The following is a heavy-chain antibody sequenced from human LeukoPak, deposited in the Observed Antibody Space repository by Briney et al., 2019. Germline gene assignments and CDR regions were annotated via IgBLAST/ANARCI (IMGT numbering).Heavy chain of an antibody. CDR3: ARSYDSRGYFYYGMDV. Sequence: SETLSLTCAVSGGSISSSNWWSWVRQPPGKGLEWIGEIYHSGSTNYNPSLKSRVTISVDTSKNQFSLKLSSVTTADTAVYFCARSYDSRGYFYYGMDVWGQGTTVTVSS. CDR2: IYHSGST. V-gene: IGHV4-4*02. D-gene: IGHD3-22*01. J-gene: IGHJ6*02. CDR1: GGSISSSNW.